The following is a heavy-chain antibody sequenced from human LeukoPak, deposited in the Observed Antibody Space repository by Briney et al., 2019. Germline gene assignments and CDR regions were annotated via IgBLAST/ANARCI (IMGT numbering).Heavy chain of an antibody. CDR3: ASPSPYFYWLLYDYYGMDV. D-gene: IGHD3-9*01. V-gene: IGHV1-46*01. Sequence: ASVKVSCKASGYTFTSYYMHWVRQAPGQGLEWMGIINPSGGSTSYAQKFQGRVTMTRDTSTSTVYMELSSLRSEDTAVYYCASPSPYFYWLLYDYYGMDVWGQGTTVTVSS. CDR1: GYTFTSYY. CDR2: INPSGGST. J-gene: IGHJ6*02.